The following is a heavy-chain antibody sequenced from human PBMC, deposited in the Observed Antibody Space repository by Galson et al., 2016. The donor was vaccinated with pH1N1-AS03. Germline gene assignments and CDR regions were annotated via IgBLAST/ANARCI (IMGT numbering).Heavy chain of an antibody. CDR3: ANDFNFDFWSGYSFY. CDR1: GFTISNFG. D-gene: IGHD3-3*01. J-gene: IGHJ4*02. Sequence: SLRLSCAASGFTISNFGMLWVRQAPGQGLEWVAIISFDGTNKYYADSVKGRFSISRDNSKNTLFLQMSALRAEDTAVYYCANDFNFDFWSGYSFYWGQEALVTVSS. V-gene: IGHV3-30*18. CDR2: ISFDGTNK.